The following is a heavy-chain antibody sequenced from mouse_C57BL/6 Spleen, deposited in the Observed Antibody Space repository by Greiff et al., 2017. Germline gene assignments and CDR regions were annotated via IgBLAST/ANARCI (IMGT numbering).Heavy chain of an antibody. J-gene: IGHJ2*01. CDR3: VSEDGYYSFDY. Sequence: EVQLVESGGGLVQPKGSLKLSCAASGFSFNTYAMNWVRQAPGKGLEWVARIRSKSNNYATYYADSVQNRFTISSDDSESMLYLQLNNLKTEDTAMYYCVSEDGYYSFDYWGQGTTLTVSS. CDR1: GFSFNTYA. D-gene: IGHD2-3*01. V-gene: IGHV10-1*01. CDR2: IRSKSNNYAT.